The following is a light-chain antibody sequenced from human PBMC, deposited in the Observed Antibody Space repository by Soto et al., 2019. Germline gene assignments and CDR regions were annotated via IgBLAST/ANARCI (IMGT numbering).Light chain of an antibody. V-gene: IGLV2-14*03. J-gene: IGLJ1*01. CDR3: SSYTRGATYV. Sequence: QSVLTQPASVSGSPGQSITISCTGSSSDVGAFNYVSWYQQHPGKAPKVMIYEVSNRPSGVSNRFSGSKSGNTASLTISGLQAEDEADYYCSSYTRGATYVFGTGTKLTVL. CDR1: SSDVGAFNY. CDR2: EVS.